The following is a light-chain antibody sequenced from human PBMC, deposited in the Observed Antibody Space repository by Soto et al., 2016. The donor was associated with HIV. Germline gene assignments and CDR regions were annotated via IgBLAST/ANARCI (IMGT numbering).Light chain of an antibody. CDR3: QQYYSALYT. J-gene: IGKJ2*01. CDR1: QGISTS. CDR2: AAS. Sequence: DIQMTQSPSSLSASVGDRVTITCRASQGISTSLAWYQQKPGKAPKLLLYAASRLESGVPSRFSGSGSGTDYTLTISSLQPEDFATYYCQQYYSALYTFGQGTKAGDQ. V-gene: IGKV1-NL1*01.